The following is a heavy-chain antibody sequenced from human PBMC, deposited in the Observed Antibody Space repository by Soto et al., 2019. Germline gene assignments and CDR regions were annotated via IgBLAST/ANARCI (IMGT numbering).Heavy chain of an antibody. V-gene: IGHV1-3*01. CDR3: ARLATSRYCSGGSCYEVDY. CDR1: GYTFTSYA. J-gene: IGHJ4*02. Sequence: QVQLVQSGAEVKKPGASVKVSCKASGYTFTSYAMHWVRQAPGQRLEWMGWINAGNGNTKYSQKFQGRVTITRDTSARTAYMELSSLRSEDTAVYYCARLATSRYCSGGSCYEVDYWGQGTLVTVSS. CDR2: INAGNGNT. D-gene: IGHD2-15*01.